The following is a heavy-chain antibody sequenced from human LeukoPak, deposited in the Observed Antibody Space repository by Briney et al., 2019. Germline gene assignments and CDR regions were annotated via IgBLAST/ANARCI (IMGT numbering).Heavy chain of an antibody. CDR1: GFTFSSYG. Sequence: QTGGSLRLSCAASGFTFSSYGMHWVRQAPGKGLEWVAVISYDGSNKYYADSVKGRFTISRDNSKNTLYLQMNSLRAEDTAVYYCAKGTYYYDSSGPTFDYWGQGTLVTVSS. CDR3: AKGTYYYDSSGPTFDY. D-gene: IGHD3-22*01. V-gene: IGHV3-30*18. J-gene: IGHJ4*02. CDR2: ISYDGSNK.